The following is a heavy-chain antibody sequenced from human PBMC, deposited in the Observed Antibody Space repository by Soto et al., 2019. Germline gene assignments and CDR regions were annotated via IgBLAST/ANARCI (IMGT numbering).Heavy chain of an antibody. CDR3: AASRAYGSSDYSGFHYGRDV. V-gene: IGHV3-9*01. Sequence: EVQLVESGGDLVQPGRSLRLSCAASGFTFDDYAMHWVRQVPGKGLQWVSGLSWNGVTIGYAASVKGRFTISRDNAKKSLYLQMNGLRPDGTALYYCAASRAYGSSDYSGFHYGRDVWGLGTTVAVSS. J-gene: IGHJ6*02. CDR2: LSWNGVTI. CDR1: GFTFDDYA. D-gene: IGHD3-22*01.